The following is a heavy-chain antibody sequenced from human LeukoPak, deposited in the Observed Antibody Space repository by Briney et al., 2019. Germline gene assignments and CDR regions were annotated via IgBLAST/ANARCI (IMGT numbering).Heavy chain of an antibody. D-gene: IGHD4-17*01. J-gene: IGHJ4*02. V-gene: IGHV3-53*01. Sequence: GGSLRLSCAASGFTVSSNYMSWVRQAPGKGLEWVSGIYSGGSAYYADSVKSRFTISRDNPKNALYLQMNGLRAEDTAVYSCARVSSTTSFDYWGQGTLVTVSS. CDR3: ARVSSTTSFDY. CDR1: GFTVSSNY. CDR2: IYSGGSA.